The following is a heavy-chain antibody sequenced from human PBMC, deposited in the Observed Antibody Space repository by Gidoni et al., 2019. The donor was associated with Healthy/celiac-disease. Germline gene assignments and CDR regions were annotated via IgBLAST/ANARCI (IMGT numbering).Heavy chain of an antibody. V-gene: IGHV4-39*01. Sequence: QLQPQESGPGLVKPSETLSLTCTAPGGSISSSSYYWGWIRHPPGKGLEWIGIIFYSGSTSYNPSLRSRVTISVDTSKNQFSLKLSSVTAADTAVYYCARGNYDSSGYYFESNWFDPWGQGTLVTVSS. J-gene: IGHJ5*02. D-gene: IGHD3-22*01. CDR1: GGSISSSSYY. CDR2: IFYSGST. CDR3: ARGNYDSSGYYFESNWFDP.